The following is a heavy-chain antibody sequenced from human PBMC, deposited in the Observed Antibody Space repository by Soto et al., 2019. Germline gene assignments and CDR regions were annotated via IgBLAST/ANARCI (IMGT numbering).Heavy chain of an antibody. CDR3: ARGRLRYFDWFPFPLDY. J-gene: IGHJ4*02. CDR1: GGSISSYY. Sequence: PSETLSLTCTVSGGSISSYYWSWIRQPPGKGLEWIGYIYYSGSTNYNPSLKSRVTISVDTSKNQFSLKLSSVTAADTAVYYCARGRLRYFDWFPFPLDYWGQGTLVTVSS. D-gene: IGHD3-9*01. CDR2: IYYSGST. V-gene: IGHV4-59*08.